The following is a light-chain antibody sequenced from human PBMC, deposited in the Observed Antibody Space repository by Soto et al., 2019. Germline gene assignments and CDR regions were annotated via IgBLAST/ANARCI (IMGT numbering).Light chain of an antibody. J-gene: IGKJ4*01. Sequence: IVLTQSPGTLSVSPGEVATLSCGASQTIAYNFLAWYQHKPGLAPRLLVYDASKRATGIPDRFSGSGSGTDFTLNIPTLEPEDFAVYYCQHYGDSSSTFGGGTRVEI. CDR2: DAS. CDR1: QTIAYNF. V-gene: IGKV3D-20*01. CDR3: QHYGDSSST.